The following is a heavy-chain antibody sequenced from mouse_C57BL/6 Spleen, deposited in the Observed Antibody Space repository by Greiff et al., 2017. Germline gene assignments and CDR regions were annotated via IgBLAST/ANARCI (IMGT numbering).Heavy chain of an antibody. CDR1: GYTFTSYW. Sequence: QVQLQQPGAELVRPGSSVKLSCKASGYTFTSYWMHWVKQRPIQGLEWIGNIDPSDSETHYNQKFKDKATLTVDKSSSTAYMQLSSLTSEDSAVYYCARDSSQAMDYWGQGTSGTVSS. D-gene: IGHD3-2*01. CDR2: IDPSDSET. V-gene: IGHV1-52*01. CDR3: ARDSSQAMDY. J-gene: IGHJ4*01.